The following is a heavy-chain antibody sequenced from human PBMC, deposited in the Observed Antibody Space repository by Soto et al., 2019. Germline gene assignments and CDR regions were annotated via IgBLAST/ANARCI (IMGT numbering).Heavy chain of an antibody. V-gene: IGHV3-73*01. CDR2: IRSKLNSYAT. D-gene: IGHD1-26*01. CDR1: GFTFSGSD. CDR3: ARPTLLARYSGYIF. Sequence: GSLRLSCAASGFTFSGSDMHWVRQASGKGLEWVGHIRSKLNSYATSYAASVRGRFTISRDDSKNTAYLQMNSLKIEDTAVYYCARPTLLARYSGYIFWGQGTLV. J-gene: IGHJ4*02.